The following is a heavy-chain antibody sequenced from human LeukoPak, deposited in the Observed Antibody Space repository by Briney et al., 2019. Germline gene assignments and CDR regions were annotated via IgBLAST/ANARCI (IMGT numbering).Heavy chain of an antibody. CDR3: ARGLRFLEWFSDAFDI. V-gene: IGHV4-31*11. CDR2: IYYSGST. J-gene: IGHJ3*02. Sequence: SETLSLTCAVSGGSISSGGYSWSWIRQPPGKGLEWIGYIYYSGSTYYNPSLKSRVTISVDTSKNQFSLKLSSVTAADTAVYYCARGLRFLEWFSDAFDIWGQGTMVTVSS. D-gene: IGHD3-3*01. CDR1: GGSISSGGYS.